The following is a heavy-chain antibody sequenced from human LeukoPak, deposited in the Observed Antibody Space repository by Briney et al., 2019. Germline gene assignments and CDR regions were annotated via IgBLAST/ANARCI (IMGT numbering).Heavy chain of an antibody. CDR2: VYSSGNT. Sequence: SETLSLTCTVSGDSISSGTYYWSWIRQPAGKGLEWIGRVYSSGNTNYNPSLKSRVTISIDTSKNQFSLKLSSVAAADAAAYYCARGVGSSSLNWFDPWGQGTLVTVSS. V-gene: IGHV4-61*02. CDR3: ARGVGSSSLNWFDP. J-gene: IGHJ5*02. CDR1: GDSISSGTYY. D-gene: IGHD6-6*01.